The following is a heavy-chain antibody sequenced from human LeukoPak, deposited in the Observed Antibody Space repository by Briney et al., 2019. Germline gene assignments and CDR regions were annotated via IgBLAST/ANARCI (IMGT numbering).Heavy chain of an antibody. CDR3: ARARPHLTEDYYSYYGMDV. Sequence: GGSLRLSCAASGFTFSNYWMSWVRQAPGKGLGWVANIKQDGSEKYYVDSVKGRFPISRDNAKNSLYLQMNSLRAEDTAVYYCARARPHLTEDYYSYYGMDVWGQGTTVTVSS. CDR1: GFTFSNYW. CDR2: IKQDGSEK. J-gene: IGHJ6*02. V-gene: IGHV3-7*01. D-gene: IGHD3-9*01.